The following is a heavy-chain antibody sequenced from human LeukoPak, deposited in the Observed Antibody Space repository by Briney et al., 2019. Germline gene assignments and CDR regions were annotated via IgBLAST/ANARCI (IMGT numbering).Heavy chain of an antibody. CDR3: ARAFLTTVTYFDY. D-gene: IGHD4-17*01. Sequence: GASVKVSSKASDYTFTSNGISWVRQAPGQGLEWMGWISGYNGNTNYAQRLQGRVTMTTDTSTSTAYMELRSLRSDDTAVYYCARAFLTTVTYFDYWGQGALVTVSS. CDR2: ISGYNGNT. V-gene: IGHV1-18*01. J-gene: IGHJ4*02. CDR1: DYTFTSNG.